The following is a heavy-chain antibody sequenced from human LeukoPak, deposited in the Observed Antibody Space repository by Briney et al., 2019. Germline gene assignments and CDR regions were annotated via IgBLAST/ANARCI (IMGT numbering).Heavy chain of an antibody. V-gene: IGHV3-74*01. Sequence: QPGGSLRLSCAASGFTLSDYWMHWVRRSPGKGRVWVSRSNHDGTYTDYADAVKGRFTISRDNAKNTLYLQVNSLGVEDTAVYYCVRGTRAWNGVDYWGQGTLVTVSS. J-gene: IGHJ4*02. CDR3: VRGTRAWNGVDY. CDR2: SNHDGTYT. D-gene: IGHD1-1*01. CDR1: GFTLSDYW.